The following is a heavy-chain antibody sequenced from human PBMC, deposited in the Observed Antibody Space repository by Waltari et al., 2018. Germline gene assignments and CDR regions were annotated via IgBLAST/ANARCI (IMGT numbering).Heavy chain of an antibody. D-gene: IGHD5-18*01. Sequence: QVQLQQWGAGLLKPSETLSLTCAVYGGSLSGYYWSWIRQPPGKGLAWIWETNHSGRTNYNPSLKSRVTISVDTSKNQFSLKLSSVTAADTAVYYCARRSDTAMVSGWGQTDYWGQGTLVTVSS. CDR2: TNHSGRT. V-gene: IGHV4-34*01. CDR3: ARRSDTAMVSGWGQTDY. CDR1: GGSLSGYY. J-gene: IGHJ4*02.